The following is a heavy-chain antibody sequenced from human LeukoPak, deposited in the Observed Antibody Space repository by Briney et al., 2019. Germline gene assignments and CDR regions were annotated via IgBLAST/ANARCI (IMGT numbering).Heavy chain of an antibody. CDR1: GFIVSSNY. CDR2: MYSDGST. D-gene: IGHD1-26*01. J-gene: IGHJ5*02. V-gene: IGHV3-53*01. CDR3: ARANSATIPGVDP. Sequence: GGSLRLSCAASGFIVSSNYMSWVRQAPGKGVEWVSIMYSDGSTYYADSVKGRFTISRDNSKNTLYLQMNSLRAEDTAVYYCARANSATIPGVDPWGQGALVTVSS.